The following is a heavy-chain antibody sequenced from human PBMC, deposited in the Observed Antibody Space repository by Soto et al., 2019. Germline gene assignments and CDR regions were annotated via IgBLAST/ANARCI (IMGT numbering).Heavy chain of an antibody. V-gene: IGHV1-18*04. CDR2: ISAYNGNT. CDR1: GYTFTSYG. J-gene: IGHJ6*02. Sequence: ASVKVSCKASGYTFTSYGISWVRQAPGQGLDWMGWISAYNGNTKYAQDLQGRVTMTTDTSTSTAYMELRSLRSDDTAMYYCARFSGGSYNTYYFYYGMDVWGQGNTVTXS. D-gene: IGHD2-15*01. CDR3: ARFSGGSYNTYYFYYGMDV.